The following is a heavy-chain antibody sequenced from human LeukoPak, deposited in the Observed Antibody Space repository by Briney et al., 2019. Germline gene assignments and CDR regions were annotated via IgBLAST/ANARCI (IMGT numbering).Heavy chain of an antibody. D-gene: IGHD2-2*01. J-gene: IGHJ4*02. CDR2: ISAYNGNT. V-gene: IGHV1-18*01. CDR1: GYTFTSYG. Sequence: ASVKVSCKASGYTFTSYGISWVRQAPGQGLEWMGWISAYNGNTNYAQKLQGRVTMTTDTSTSTAYMELRSLRSDDTAVYYCARDIAGIVVVPAAMEGWGQGTLVTVSS. CDR3: ARDIAGIVVVPAAMEG.